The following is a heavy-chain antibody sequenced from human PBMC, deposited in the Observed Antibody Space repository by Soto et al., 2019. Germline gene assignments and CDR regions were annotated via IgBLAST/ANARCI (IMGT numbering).Heavy chain of an antibody. CDR1: GFTFSSYS. D-gene: IGHD3-10*01. CDR3: AKKVNSGPGSQYFDY. CDR2: FRSSGDGGTT. Sequence: LRLSCAASGFTFSSYSMSWVRQAPGKGLEWVSGFRSSGDGGTTYYADSVKGRFTISRDNSKNTLFLQMNSLRAEDTAIYYCAKKVNSGPGSQYFDYWGQGTLVTVSS. J-gene: IGHJ4*02. V-gene: IGHV3-23*01.